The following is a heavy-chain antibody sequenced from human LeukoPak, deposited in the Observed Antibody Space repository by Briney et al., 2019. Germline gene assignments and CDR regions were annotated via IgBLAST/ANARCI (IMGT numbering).Heavy chain of an antibody. V-gene: IGHV1-8*01. CDR2: MNPNSGNT. D-gene: IGHD4-17*01. CDR3: ARSPPWYGDHYYFDY. Sequence: ASVKVSCKASGYTFTRYDINWVRQATGQGLEWMGWMNPNSGNTGYAQKFQGRVTMTRNTSISTAYMELSSLRSEDTAVYYCARSPPWYGDHYYFDYWGQGTLVTVSS. J-gene: IGHJ4*02. CDR1: GYTFTRYD.